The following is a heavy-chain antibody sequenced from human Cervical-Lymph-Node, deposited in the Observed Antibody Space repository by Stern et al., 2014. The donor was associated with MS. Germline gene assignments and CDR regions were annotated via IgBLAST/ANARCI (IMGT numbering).Heavy chain of an antibody. D-gene: IGHD1-26*01. J-gene: IGHJ6*02. V-gene: IGHV3-33*01. CDR1: GFTFSSYG. Sequence: VQLVESGGGVVQPGRSLRLSCAASGFTFSSYGMHWVRQAPGKGLEWGAVIWYDGSNKYYADSVKGRFPISRDNSKNTLYLQMNSLRAEDTAVYYCARDCKLRYYYYGMDVWGQGTTVTVSS. CDR3: ARDCKLRYYYYGMDV. CDR2: IWYDGSNK.